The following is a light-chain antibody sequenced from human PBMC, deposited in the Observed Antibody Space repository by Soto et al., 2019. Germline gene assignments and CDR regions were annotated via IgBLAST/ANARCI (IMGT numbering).Light chain of an antibody. J-gene: IGLJ1*01. CDR3: SSYISSSTPYV. CDR2: GVS. Sequence: LTQPASVSGSPGQSITISCTGTSSDIGGYNFVSWYQHHPGKAPKLMIFGVSDRPSGVSDRFSGSKSGNTASLTISGLQAEDEADYYCSSYISSSTPYVFGTGTKLTVL. CDR1: SSDIGGYNF. V-gene: IGLV2-14*03.